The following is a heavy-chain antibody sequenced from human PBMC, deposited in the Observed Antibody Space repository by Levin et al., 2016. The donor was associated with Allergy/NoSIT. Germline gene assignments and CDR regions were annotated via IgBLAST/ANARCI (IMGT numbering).Heavy chain of an antibody. J-gene: IGHJ4*02. Sequence: VRQAPGKGLEWIGEIHHSGSTYCTTSLKRRITMPVDTSKKQCYLKLTSVTAADTAVYYCARLEGGSRSLDYWGQGTLVTVSS. V-gene: IGHV4-55*01. CDR3: ARLEGGSRSLDY. CDR2: IHHSGST. D-gene: IGHD1-26*01.